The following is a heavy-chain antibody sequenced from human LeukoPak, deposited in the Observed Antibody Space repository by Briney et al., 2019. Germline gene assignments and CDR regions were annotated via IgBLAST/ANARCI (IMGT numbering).Heavy chain of an antibody. Sequence: KPGGSLRLSCAASGFTFSNYNLIWVRQAPGKGLEWVSSISSSSSYIYYADSVKGRFSISRDNAKNSLYLQMNSLRAEDTAVYYCAIVPYYYDTTGDPKDWYFDLWGRGTLVTVSS. D-gene: IGHD3-22*01. CDR3: AIVPYYYDTTGDPKDWYFDL. J-gene: IGHJ2*01. V-gene: IGHV3-21*01. CDR1: GFTFSNYN. CDR2: ISSSSSYI.